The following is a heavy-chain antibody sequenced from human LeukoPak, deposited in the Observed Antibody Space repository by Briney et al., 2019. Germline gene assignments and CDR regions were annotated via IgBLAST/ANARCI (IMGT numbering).Heavy chain of an antibody. Sequence: ASVKVSCKASGGTFISYVISWVRQAPGQGLEWMGGAIPFLGTANYAQKSQDRITITAEKSTTTTYMELRSLRSDDTAIYYCAILGTVPYWGQGTQVTVSS. V-gene: IGHV1-69*06. D-gene: IGHD1-26*01. J-gene: IGHJ4*02. CDR3: AILGTVPY. CDR2: AIPFLGTA. CDR1: GGTFISYV.